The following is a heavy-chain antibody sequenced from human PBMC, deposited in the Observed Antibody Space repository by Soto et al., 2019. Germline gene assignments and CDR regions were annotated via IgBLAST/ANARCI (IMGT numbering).Heavy chain of an antibody. Sequence: GGSLRLSCAASGFTFSDYYMSWIRQAPGKGLEWVSYISSSSSYTNYADSVKGRFTISRDNAKNSLYLQMNSLRAEDLAVYYCARDKGSYDYVWGSYRYPGYYYYGMDVWGQGTTVTVSS. J-gene: IGHJ6*02. CDR3: ARDKGSYDYVWGSYRYPGYYYYGMDV. CDR1: GFTFSDYY. CDR2: ISSSSSYT. D-gene: IGHD3-16*02. V-gene: IGHV3-11*06.